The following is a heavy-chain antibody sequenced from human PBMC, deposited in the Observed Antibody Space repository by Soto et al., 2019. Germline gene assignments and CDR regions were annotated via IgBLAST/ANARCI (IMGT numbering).Heavy chain of an antibody. CDR1: GGTIGSYA. CDR3: ARSQGSSTSLEIYYYYYYGMDV. D-gene: IGHD2-2*01. CDR2: IIPIPGTA. V-gene: IGHV1-69*01. J-gene: IGHJ6*02. Sequence: QVQLVQSGAELKKPGSSVKVSCKASGGTIGSYAISWVRQAPGQGLEWMGGIIPIPGTANYAQEFQGRVTIAADESTSTAYMELSSLRSEDTAVYYCARSQGSSTSLEIYYYYYYGMDVWGQGTTVTVSS.